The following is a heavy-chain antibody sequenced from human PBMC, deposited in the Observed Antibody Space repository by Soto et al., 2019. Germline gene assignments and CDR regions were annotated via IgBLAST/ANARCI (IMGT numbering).Heavy chain of an antibody. D-gene: IGHD3-3*01. CDR2: IKQDGSEK. J-gene: IGHJ4*02. Sequence: TGGSLRLSCAASGFTFSSYWMSWVRQAPGKGLEWVANIKQDGSEKYYVDSVKGRFTISRDNAKNSLYLQMNSLRAEDTAVYYCARTAAIFGVVISLFDYWGQGTLVTVSS. V-gene: IGHV3-7*01. CDR3: ARTAAIFGVVISLFDY. CDR1: GFTFSSYW.